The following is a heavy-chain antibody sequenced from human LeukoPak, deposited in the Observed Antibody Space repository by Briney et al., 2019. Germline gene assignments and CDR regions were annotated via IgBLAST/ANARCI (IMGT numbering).Heavy chain of an antibody. CDR1: DYSISSGNY. V-gene: IGHV4-38-2*01. D-gene: IGHD3-22*01. CDR3: ARNDSSGYFDY. CDR2: VYHSGST. Sequence: PSETLSLTCAVSDYSISSGNYWGWIRQPPGKGLEWIGSVYHSGSTHYSPSLKSRVTISVGTSKNHFSLRLSSVTAADTAVYYCARNDSSGYFDYWGQGTLVTVSS. J-gene: IGHJ4*02.